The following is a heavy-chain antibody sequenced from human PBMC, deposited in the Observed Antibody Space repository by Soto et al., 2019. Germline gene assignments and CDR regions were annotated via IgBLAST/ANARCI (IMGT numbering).Heavy chain of an antibody. V-gene: IGHV3-48*04. CDR2: ISSSGSTI. D-gene: IGHD1-26*01. J-gene: IGHJ5*02. CDR3: ARDLEVGATGPWFDP. Sequence: GGSLRLSCAASGFTFSSYSMSWVRQDPGKGLEWVSYISSSGSTIYYADSVKGRFTISRDNAKNSLYLQMDSLRAEDTAVYYCARDLEVGATGPWFDPWGQGTLVTVSS. CDR1: GFTFSSYS.